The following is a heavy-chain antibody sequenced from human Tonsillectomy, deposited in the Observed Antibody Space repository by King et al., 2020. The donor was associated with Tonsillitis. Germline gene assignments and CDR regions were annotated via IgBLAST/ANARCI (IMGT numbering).Heavy chain of an antibody. CDR3: ARLGTVTNDYYYYGMDV. CDR2: IYPGDSDT. V-gene: IGHV5-51*01. J-gene: IGHJ6*02. CDR1: GYSFTTYW. D-gene: IGHD4-17*01. Sequence: QLVQSGAEVKKPGESLKISCKGSGYSFTTYWIGWVRQMPGKGLEWMGIIYPGDSDTRYSPSFQGQVTISADKSISTAYLQWSRRKASDTAMYYCARLGTVTNDYYYYGMDVWGQGTTVTVSS.